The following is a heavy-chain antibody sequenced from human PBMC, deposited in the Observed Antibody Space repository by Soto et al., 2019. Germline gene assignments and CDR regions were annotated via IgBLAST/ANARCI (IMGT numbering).Heavy chain of an antibody. D-gene: IGHD6-19*01. J-gene: IGHJ4*02. CDR1: GGSFSGHF. V-gene: IGHV4-34*01. Sequence: PSATLSLTCTVSGGSFSGHFWSWVRQPPGKGLEWIGEVSHSGNTKYYPSLKSRVTLSVDSSKNQISLYLQMNSLRAEDTAVYYCARETVAGIPLFDYWGRGTLVTVSS. CDR2: VSHSGNT. CDR3: ARETVAGIPLFDY.